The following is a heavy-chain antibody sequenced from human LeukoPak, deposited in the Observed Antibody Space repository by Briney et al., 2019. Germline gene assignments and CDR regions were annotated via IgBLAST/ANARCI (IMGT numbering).Heavy chain of an antibody. CDR3: ARTAYYDISTGYPYYFDY. D-gene: IGHD3-9*01. CDR2: ISSSSSTI. J-gene: IGHJ4*02. CDR1: GFTFSRYI. Sequence: GSLRLSCAASGFTFSRYIMNWVRQAPGKRLEWVSYISSSSSTIDYADSVKGRLTTSRDNAKNSLYLQMNSLRDEDTAVYYCARTAYYDISTGYPYYFDYWGQGTLVTVSS. V-gene: IGHV3-48*02.